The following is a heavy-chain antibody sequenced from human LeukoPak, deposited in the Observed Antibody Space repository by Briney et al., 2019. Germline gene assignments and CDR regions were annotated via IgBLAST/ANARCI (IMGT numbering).Heavy chain of an antibody. Sequence: GESLKISCKGSGYGFTGYWIGWVRQRPGKGLEWMGIIYPGNSDTRYSPSFQGQVTILVDMSIRTAYLQWSSLKASDTAKYYCARHQGIRPEYYFDYWGQGTLVTVSS. CDR1: GYGFTGYW. CDR3: ARHQGIRPEYYFDY. V-gene: IGHV5-51*01. J-gene: IGHJ4*02. CDR2: IYPGNSDT.